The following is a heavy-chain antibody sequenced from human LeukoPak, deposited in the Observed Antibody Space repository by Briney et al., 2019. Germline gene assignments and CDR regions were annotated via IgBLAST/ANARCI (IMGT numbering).Heavy chain of an antibody. V-gene: IGHV1-2*02. CDR1: GYTFTSNG. CDR2: INPNSGGT. CDR3: ASFPLTFGGVISKGGDAFDI. D-gene: IGHD3-16*02. J-gene: IGHJ3*02. Sequence: GASLKVSCKASGYTFTSNGISWVRQAPGQGLEWMGWINPNSGGTNYAQKIQGRVTMTRDTSISTAYMELSRLRSDDTAVYYCASFPLTFGGVISKGGDAFDIWGQGTMVTVSS.